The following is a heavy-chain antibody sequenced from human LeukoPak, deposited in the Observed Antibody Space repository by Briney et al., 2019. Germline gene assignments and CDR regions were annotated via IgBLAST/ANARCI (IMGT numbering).Heavy chain of an antibody. CDR2: INHSGST. V-gene: IGHV4-59*08. D-gene: IGHD3-10*01. CDR1: GGSISSYY. J-gene: IGHJ5*02. Sequence: SETLSLTCTVSGGSISSYYWSWIRQPPGKGLEWIGEINHSGSTNYNPSLKSRVTISVDTSKNQFSLKVNSVTAADTAVYYCARSGTYYNNWFDPWGQGTLVTVSS. CDR3: ARSGTYYNNWFDP.